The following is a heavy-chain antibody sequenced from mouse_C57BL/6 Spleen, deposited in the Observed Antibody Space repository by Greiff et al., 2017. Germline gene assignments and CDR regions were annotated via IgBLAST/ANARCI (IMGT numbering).Heavy chain of an antibody. CDR2: ISYDGSH. CDR1: GYSITSGYY. V-gene: IGHV3-6*01. CDR3: ARGEPYYYAMDY. J-gene: IGHJ4*01. Sequence: ESGPGLVKPSQSLSLTCSVTGYSITSGYYWNWIRQFPGNKLEWMGYISYDGSHNYNPSLKNRISITRDTSKNQFFLKLNSVTTEYTATYYCARGEPYYYAMDYWGQGTSVTVSS.